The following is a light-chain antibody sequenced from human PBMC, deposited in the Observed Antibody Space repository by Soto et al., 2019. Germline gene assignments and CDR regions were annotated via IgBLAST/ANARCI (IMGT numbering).Light chain of an antibody. J-gene: IGLJ1*01. CDR3: SSYAGSNNFDV. CDR1: SSDVGGYNY. Sequence: QSVLTQAPSWSVSPGQSVSISCTRTSSDVGGYNYVSWYQQHPGKAPKLMIYEVFKRPSGVPDRFSGSKSGNTASLTVSGLQAEDEADYYCSSYAGSNNFDVFGTGTKVTV. CDR2: EVF. V-gene: IGLV2-8*01.